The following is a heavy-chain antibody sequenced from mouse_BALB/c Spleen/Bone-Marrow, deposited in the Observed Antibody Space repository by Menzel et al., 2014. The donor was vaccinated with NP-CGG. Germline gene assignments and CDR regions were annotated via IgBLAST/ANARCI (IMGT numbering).Heavy chain of an antibody. CDR1: GYTFTDYE. Sequence: QVQLQQPPAEPVRPWASETLSCKASGYTFTDYEMHWVKQTPGQGLEWTRPIVPETGGTAYNQKFKGKATLTSDKSASAAYMELRSLPFEDFGVYYCTRGGNFITTVVGDFDYWGQGITLTVSS. CDR2: IVPETGGT. D-gene: IGHD1-1*01. CDR3: TRGGNFITTVVGDFDY. V-gene: IGHV1-15*01. J-gene: IGHJ2*01.